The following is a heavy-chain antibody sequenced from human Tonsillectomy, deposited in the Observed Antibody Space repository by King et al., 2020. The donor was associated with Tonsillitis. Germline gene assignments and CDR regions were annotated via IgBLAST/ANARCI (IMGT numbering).Heavy chain of an antibody. CDR2: ISSSGST. D-gene: IGHD4-17*01. CDR1: GDSINGGPYY. V-gene: IGHV4-61*02. CDR3: AREDFGDYPY. J-gene: IGHJ4*02. Sequence: QLQESGPGLVKPSQTLSLTCTVSGDSINGGPYYWNWIRQPAGKGLEWIGRISSSGSTNSNPSLQSRVTVSVDTSKTQFSLKLNSVTAADTAVYYCAREDFGDYPYWGQGTLVTVSS.